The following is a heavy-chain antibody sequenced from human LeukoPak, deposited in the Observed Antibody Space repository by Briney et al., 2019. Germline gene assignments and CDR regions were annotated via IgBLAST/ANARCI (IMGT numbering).Heavy chain of an antibody. V-gene: IGHV1-18*01. D-gene: IGHD3-16*02. CDR2: ISAYNGNT. J-gene: IGHJ4*02. CDR1: GYTFTSYG. Sequence: ASVKVSCKASGYTFTSYGISWVRQAPGQGLEWMGWISAYNGNTNYAQKLQGRVTMTTDTSTSTAYMELRSLRSDDTAVYYCARTSHYDYVWGSYRPFDYWGQGTLVTVSS. CDR3: ARTSHYDYVWGSYRPFDY.